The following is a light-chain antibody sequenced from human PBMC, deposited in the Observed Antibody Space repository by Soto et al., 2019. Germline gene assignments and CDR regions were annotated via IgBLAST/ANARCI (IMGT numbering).Light chain of an antibody. CDR2: EXS. CDR1: QTISSC. Sequence: DIQMTQSPSTRPGSGVDRGTMACRGSQTISSCVAWYQQKPGKAPQVXNYEXSTLTSGVPSRFSGSGSGTEFTLPISSLQPDDFATYYCQHYNSYPEAFGQGTKVDI. V-gene: IGKV1-5*03. CDR3: QHYNSYPEA. J-gene: IGKJ1*01.